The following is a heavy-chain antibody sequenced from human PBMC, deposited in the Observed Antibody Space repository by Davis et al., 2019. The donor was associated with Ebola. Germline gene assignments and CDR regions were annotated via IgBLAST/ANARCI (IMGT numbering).Heavy chain of an antibody. J-gene: IGHJ4*02. CDR1: GFTFDDYA. D-gene: IGHD6-19*01. CDR2: ISWNSGSI. CDR3: AKAVADIYFDY. Sequence: PGGSLRLSCAASGFTFDDYAMHWVRHAPGKGLEWVSGISWNSGSIGYADSVKGRFTISRDNAKNSLYLQMNSLRAEDTALYYCAKAVADIYFDYWGQGTLVTVSS. V-gene: IGHV3-9*01.